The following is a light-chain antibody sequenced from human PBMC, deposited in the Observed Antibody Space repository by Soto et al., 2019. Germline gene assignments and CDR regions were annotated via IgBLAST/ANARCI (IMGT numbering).Light chain of an antibody. CDR1: QTISTY. J-gene: IGKJ2*01. CDR3: QQSDSTAYT. Sequence: DIQMTQSPSSLSASVGDRVTITCRASQTISTYLNWYQQKPGKAPRLLIYDASSLLSGVPSRFSRSGSGTDFTLTIASLQPEDFSTYYCQQSDSTAYTFGQGTKVEI. CDR2: DAS. V-gene: IGKV1-39*01.